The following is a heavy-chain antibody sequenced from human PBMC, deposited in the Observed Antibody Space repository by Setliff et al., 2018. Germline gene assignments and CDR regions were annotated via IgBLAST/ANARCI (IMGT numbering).Heavy chain of an antibody. V-gene: IGHV4-59*08. J-gene: IGHJ6*03. Sequence: TLSLTCTVSGDSLSSHFWTWIRQPPGKGLEWVGHIYYTGSTSYNASVKSRVTVSLDTSKNQFSLKLTSVTAADTTVYYCARARYSSGWYGGGGAFYYMDAWGKGTEVTVSS. CDR2: IYYTGST. CDR1: GDSLSSHF. D-gene: IGHD6-19*01. CDR3: ARARYSSGWYGGGGAFYYMDA.